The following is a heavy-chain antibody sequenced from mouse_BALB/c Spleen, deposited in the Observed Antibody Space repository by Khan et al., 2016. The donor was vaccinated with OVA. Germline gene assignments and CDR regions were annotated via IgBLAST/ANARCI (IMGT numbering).Heavy chain of an antibody. V-gene: IGHV2-9*02. CDR2: IWAGGST. D-gene: IGHD1-1*01. J-gene: IGHJ4*01. Sequence: VQLVESGPGLVAPSQSLSITCTVSGFSLTSYGVHWVRQPPGKGLEWLGVIWAGGSTNYNSPLMSRLSISKDNSKSQVFLKMNSLQTDDTAMYYCARLYYYGSSFYAMDYWGQGTSVTVSS. CDR3: ARLYYYGSSFYAMDY. CDR1: GFSLTSYG.